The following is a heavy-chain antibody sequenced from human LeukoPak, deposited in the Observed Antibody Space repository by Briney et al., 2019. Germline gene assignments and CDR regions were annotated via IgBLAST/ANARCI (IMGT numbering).Heavy chain of an antibody. J-gene: IGHJ4*02. CDR3: TRGGAARPDY. V-gene: IGHV3-30*02. Sequence: GGSLRLSCAASGFMFSNYVIHWVRQAPGQGLEWVAFIRSDGSNKYYADSVKGRFTISRDNAKNSLYLQMNSLRAGDTAVYYCTRGGAARPDYWGQGSLVTVSS. CDR2: IRSDGSNK. D-gene: IGHD6-25*01. CDR1: GFMFSNYV.